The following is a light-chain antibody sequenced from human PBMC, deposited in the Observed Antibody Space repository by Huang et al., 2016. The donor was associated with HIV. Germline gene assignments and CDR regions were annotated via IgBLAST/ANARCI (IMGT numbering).Light chain of an antibody. V-gene: IGKV6-21*02. CDR2: YAS. J-gene: IGKJ2*01. CDR3: HQSSSLPYT. CDR1: QNIGNS. Sequence: EIVLTQSPDFQSVTPKEKITITCRASQNIGNSLHWYQQKPDLSPQLLIKYASQTISGVPSRFSGSGSGTDFTLTINTPEAGDAATYYCHQSSSLPYTFGQGTKLEIK.